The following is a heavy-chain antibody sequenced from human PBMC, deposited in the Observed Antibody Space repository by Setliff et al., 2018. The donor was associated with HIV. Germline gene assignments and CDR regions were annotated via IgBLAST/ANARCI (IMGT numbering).Heavy chain of an antibody. CDR2: ISPYTGHT. CDR3: ARARLQGIVTAVGPRDNCLDP. D-gene: IGHD3-9*01. CDR1: GYSFINYG. V-gene: IGHV1-18*01. Sequence: ASVKVSCKASGYSFINYGISWVRQAPGQGLEWMGWISPYTGHTDYASRLLGRVTLTTDTSTSTAYMELRSLSSDDTAVYFCARARLQGIVTAVGPRDNCLDPWGQGTRVTVSS. J-gene: IGHJ5*02.